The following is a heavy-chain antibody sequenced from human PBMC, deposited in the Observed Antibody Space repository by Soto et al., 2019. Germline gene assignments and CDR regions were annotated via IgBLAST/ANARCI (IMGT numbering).Heavy chain of an antibody. CDR1: GGTFRSDA. CDR2: IIPIFGTA. Sequence: QVQLVQSGAEVKKPGSSVKVSCKASGGTFRSDAISWVRQAPGQGLEWMGGIIPIFGTANYAQKFQGRVTITADESTSTAYMELSSLRSEDRAVYYCARERGGYCSSTSCPFDYWGQGTLVTVSS. D-gene: IGHD2-2*01. CDR3: ARERGGYCSSTSCPFDY. J-gene: IGHJ4*02. V-gene: IGHV1-69*01.